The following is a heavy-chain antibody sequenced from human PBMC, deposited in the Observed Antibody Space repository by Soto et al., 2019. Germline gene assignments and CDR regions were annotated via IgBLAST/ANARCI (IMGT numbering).Heavy chain of an antibody. CDR1: GGTFSSYA. CDR3: ASIRKPRGTYSGYDWRGYYFDY. CDR2: IIPIFGTA. Sequence: QVQLVQSGAEVKKPGSSVKVSCKASGGTFSSYAISWVRQAPGQGLEWMGGIIPIFGTANYAQKVQGRVTIPADKSTSTAYMELSSLRSEDTAVYYCASIRKPRGTYSGYDWRGYYFDYWGQGTLVTVSS. D-gene: IGHD5-12*01. V-gene: IGHV1-69*06. J-gene: IGHJ4*02.